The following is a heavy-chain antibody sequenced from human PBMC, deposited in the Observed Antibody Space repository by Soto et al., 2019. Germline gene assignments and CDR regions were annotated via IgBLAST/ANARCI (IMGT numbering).Heavy chain of an antibody. Sequence: PGGSLRLSCAASGFTFSSYSMNWVRQAPGKGLEWVSFLSSSTSTIYYADSVKGRFTISIDNAKNSLYLQMNSLRAEDTAVYYCARGGSLNWFDPWGQGTLVTVSS. D-gene: IGHD3-10*01. J-gene: IGHJ5*02. CDR1: GFTFSSYS. CDR2: LSSSTSTI. CDR3: ARGGSLNWFDP. V-gene: IGHV3-48*01.